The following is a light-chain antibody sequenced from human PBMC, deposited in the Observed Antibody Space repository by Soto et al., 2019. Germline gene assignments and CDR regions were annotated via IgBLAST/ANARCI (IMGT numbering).Light chain of an antibody. J-gene: IGKJ1*01. CDR2: GAS. CDR1: QRVSIW. V-gene: IGKV1-5*01. Sequence: DIQMTQSPSTLSASVGDRVTFTCRARQRVSIWLAWYQQKPGKAPKLLISGASTLVSGVPSRFSGSGSGTEVTLTISSLQADDFATYYCQQYKNYLTFGQGTKVEIK. CDR3: QQYKNYLT.